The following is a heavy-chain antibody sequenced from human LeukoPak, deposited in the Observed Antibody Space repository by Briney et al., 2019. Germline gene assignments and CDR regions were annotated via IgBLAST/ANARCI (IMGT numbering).Heavy chain of an antibody. D-gene: IGHD3-10*02. CDR3: ARGCSLFDY. J-gene: IGHJ4*02. CDR2: IYYRGTP. Sequence: SETLSLTCTVSGGSISSGGYYWSWIRQHPGKGLEWIGYIYYRGTPNSTPSLTSRVTISVDTSKNQFSLKLSSVTAADTAVYYCARGCSLFDYWGQGTLVTVSS. CDR1: GGSISSGGYY. V-gene: IGHV4-61*08.